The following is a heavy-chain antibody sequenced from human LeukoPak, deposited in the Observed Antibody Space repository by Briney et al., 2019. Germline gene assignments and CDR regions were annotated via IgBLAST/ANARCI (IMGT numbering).Heavy chain of an antibody. CDR2: IYHRGST. V-gene: IGHV4-38-2*01. Sequence: SETLSLTCAVSGYSISSGYDWGWIRPPPGKGLEWIGSIYHRGSTYYNPSLKSRVTISVDTSKNQFSLKLSSVTAADTAVYYCARLKYYGSGSSDYWGQGTLVTVSS. CDR1: GYSISSGYD. CDR3: ARLKYYGSGSSDY. J-gene: IGHJ4*02. D-gene: IGHD3-10*01.